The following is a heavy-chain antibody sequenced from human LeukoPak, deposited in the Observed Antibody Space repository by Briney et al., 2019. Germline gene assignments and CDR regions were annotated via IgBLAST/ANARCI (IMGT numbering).Heavy chain of an antibody. Sequence: SVKVSCKGSGGAFNSYTITWVRQAPGQGLELMGRIIPILGIANYAQKFQRRVTITADKSTSTAYMELSSLRSEDTAVYYCAINWNDWGQGTLVTVSS. V-gene: IGHV1-69*02. CDR2: IIPILGIA. D-gene: IGHD1-1*01. CDR1: GGAFNSYT. CDR3: AINWND. J-gene: IGHJ4*02.